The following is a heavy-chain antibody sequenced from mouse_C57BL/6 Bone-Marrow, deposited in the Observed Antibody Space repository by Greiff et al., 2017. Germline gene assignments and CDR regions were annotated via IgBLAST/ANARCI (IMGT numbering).Heavy chain of an antibody. CDR1: GYAFSSSW. D-gene: IGHD1-1*01. J-gene: IGHJ2*01. V-gene: IGHV1-82*01. CDR2: IYPGDGDT. CDR3: ASHYGSKGY. Sequence: QVQLQQSGPELVKPGASVKISCKASGYAFSSSWMNWVKQRPGKGLEWIGRIYPGDGDTNYNGKFKGKATLTADKSSSTAYMQLSSLTSEDSAVYFCASHYGSKGYWGQGTTLTVSS.